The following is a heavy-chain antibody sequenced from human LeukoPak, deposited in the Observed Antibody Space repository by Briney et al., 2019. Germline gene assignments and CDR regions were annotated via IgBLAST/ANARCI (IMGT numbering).Heavy chain of an antibody. CDR3: ARDPCGGDCYSARGDP. D-gene: IGHD2-21*01. J-gene: IGHJ5*02. CDR2: IIPILGIA. Sequence: PGGSLRLSCAASGFTFSSYTISWVPQAPGQGLEWMGRIIPILGIANYAQKFQGRVTITADKSTSTAYMELSSLRSEDTAVYYCARDPCGGDCYSARGDPWGQGTLVTVSS. V-gene: IGHV1-69*04. CDR1: GFTFSSYT.